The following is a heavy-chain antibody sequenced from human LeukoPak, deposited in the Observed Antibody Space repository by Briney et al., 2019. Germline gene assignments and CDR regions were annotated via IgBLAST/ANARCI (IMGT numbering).Heavy chain of an antibody. V-gene: IGHV1-2*04. Sequence: ASVKVSCKASGYTFTCYYMHWVRQAPGQGLEWMGWINPNSGGTNYAQKFQGWVTMTRDTSISTAYMKLSRLRSDDTAVYYCARETHCSSTSCYSFDYWGQGTLVTVSS. CDR1: GYTFTCYY. D-gene: IGHD2-2*01. CDR2: INPNSGGT. CDR3: ARETHCSSTSCYSFDY. J-gene: IGHJ4*02.